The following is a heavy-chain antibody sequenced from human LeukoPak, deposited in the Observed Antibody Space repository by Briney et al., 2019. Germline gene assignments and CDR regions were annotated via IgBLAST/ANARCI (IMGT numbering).Heavy chain of an antibody. D-gene: IGHD5-18*01. V-gene: IGHV1-69*04. Sequence: SVKVSCKASGGTFSSYAISWVRQAPGQGLEWMERIIPILGIANYAQKFQGRVTITADKSTSTAYMELSSLRSEDTAVYYCAREARRIQLWFDYWGQGTLVTVSS. CDR1: GGTFSSYA. J-gene: IGHJ4*02. CDR2: IIPILGIA. CDR3: AREARRIQLWFDY.